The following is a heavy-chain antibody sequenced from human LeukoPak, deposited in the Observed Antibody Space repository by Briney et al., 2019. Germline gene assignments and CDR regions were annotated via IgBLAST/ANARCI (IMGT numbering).Heavy chain of an antibody. J-gene: IGHJ4*02. D-gene: IGHD6-19*01. CDR3: TIGRDIAVAGPGGYFDH. CDR1: GFTFSDYH. V-gene: IGHV3-11*01. CDR2: LSPGGGTI. Sequence: GGSLRLSCAASGFTFSDYHMNWIRQAPGKGLGWLSYLSPGGGTIYFADSVRGRFTISRDNAKNSLYLQMNSLTADDTAVYYCTIGRDIAVAGPGGYFDHWGQGTLVTVSS.